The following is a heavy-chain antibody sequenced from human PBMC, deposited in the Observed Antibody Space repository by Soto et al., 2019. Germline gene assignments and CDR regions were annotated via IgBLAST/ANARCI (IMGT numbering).Heavy chain of an antibody. D-gene: IGHD1-26*01. V-gene: IGHV4-59*12. CDR1: GGSINNYY. Sequence: SETLSLTCTVSGGSINNYYWSWIRQPPGKGLEWIGYIYHSGSTYYNPSLKSRVTISVDRSKNQFSLKLSSVTAADTAVYYCARSEATGLDYWGQGTLVTVSS. CDR3: ARSEATGLDY. CDR2: IYHSGST. J-gene: IGHJ4*02.